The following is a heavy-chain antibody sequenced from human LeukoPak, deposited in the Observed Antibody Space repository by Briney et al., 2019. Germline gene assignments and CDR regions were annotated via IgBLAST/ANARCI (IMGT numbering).Heavy chain of an antibody. V-gene: IGHV1-69*01. CDR2: IIPIFGTA. J-gene: IGHJ3*02. D-gene: IGHD2/OR15-2a*01. CDR1: GGTFSSYA. Sequence: SVKVSCKASGGTFSSYAISWVRQAPGQGLEWMGGIIPIFGTANYAQKFQGRVTITADESTSTAYMELSRLRSEDTAVYYCARDYGANIAFDIWGQGTMVTVSS. CDR3: ARDYGANIAFDI.